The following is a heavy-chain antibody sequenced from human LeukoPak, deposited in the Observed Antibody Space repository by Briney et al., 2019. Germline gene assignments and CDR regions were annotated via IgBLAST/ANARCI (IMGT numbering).Heavy chain of an antibody. CDR1: GGSFSGYY. V-gene: IGHV4-34*01. CDR3: ARVGLAGQTSGRIYNWFDP. J-gene: IGHJ5*02. D-gene: IGHD3-10*01. CDR2: INHSGST. Sequence: PSETLSLTCAVYGGSFSGYYWSWIRQPPGKGLEWIGEINHSGSTNYNPSLKSRVTISADTSKNQFSLKLSSVTAADTAVYYCARVGLAGQTSGRIYNWFDPWGQGTLVTVSS.